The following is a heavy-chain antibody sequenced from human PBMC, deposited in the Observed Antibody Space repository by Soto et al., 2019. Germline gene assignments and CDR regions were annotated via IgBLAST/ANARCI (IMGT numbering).Heavy chain of an antibody. CDR2: ISYDGSNK. CDR3: AKVMLDIVLVPAAFFYYYYYGMDV. D-gene: IGHD2-2*03. Sequence: TGGSLRLSCAASGFTFSSYGMHWVRQAPGKGLEWVAVISYDGSNKYYADSVKGRFTISRDNSKNTLYLQVNSLRAEDTAVYYCAKVMLDIVLVPAAFFYYYYYGMDVWGQGTTVTVSS. J-gene: IGHJ6*02. CDR1: GFTFSSYG. V-gene: IGHV3-30*18.